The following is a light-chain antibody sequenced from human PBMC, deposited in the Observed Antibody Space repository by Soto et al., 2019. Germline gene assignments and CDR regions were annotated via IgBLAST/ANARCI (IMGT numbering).Light chain of an antibody. Sequence: QSALTQPASVSGSPGQSITISCTGTTSDVGSHNFVSWYQQLPGKAPKLLIYEVTNRPSGTSNRFSGSKSGNTASLTISGLQAEDEADYYCSSYAGSNNVVFGGGTQLTVL. J-gene: IGLJ2*01. CDR1: TSDVGSHNF. CDR2: EVT. CDR3: SSYAGSNNVV. V-gene: IGLV2-14*01.